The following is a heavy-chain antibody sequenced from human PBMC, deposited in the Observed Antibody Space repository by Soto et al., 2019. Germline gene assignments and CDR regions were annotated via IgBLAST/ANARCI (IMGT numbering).Heavy chain of an antibody. Sequence: QVQLVESGGGVVQPGRSLRLSCAASGFTFSSYGMHWVRQAPGKGLEWVALISYDGSDKYYADSVKGRFTISGDNSKNTLYLQMNSLRVEDTAVYYCGARQYFSDYWGQGTLVTVSS. CDR1: GFTFSSYG. D-gene: IGHD6-6*01. CDR2: ISYDGSDK. V-gene: IGHV3-30*03. CDR3: GARQYFSDY. J-gene: IGHJ4*02.